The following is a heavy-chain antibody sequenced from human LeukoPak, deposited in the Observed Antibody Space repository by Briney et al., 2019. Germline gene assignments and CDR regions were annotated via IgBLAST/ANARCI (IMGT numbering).Heavy chain of an antibody. CDR1: GGSFSGYY. D-gene: IGHD1-14*01. CDR3: ARATKFKTVDY. CDR2: INHSGST. Sequence: KASETLSLTCAVYGGSFSGYYWSWIRQPPGKGLEWIGEINHSGSTNYNPSLKSRVTISVDTSKNQSSLKLSSVTAADTAVYYCARATKFKTVDYWGQGTLVTVSS. J-gene: IGHJ4*02. V-gene: IGHV4-34*01.